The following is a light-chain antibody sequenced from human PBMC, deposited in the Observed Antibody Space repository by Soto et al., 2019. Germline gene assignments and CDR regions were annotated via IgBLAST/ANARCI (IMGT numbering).Light chain of an antibody. CDR1: SSNIGAGSD. J-gene: IGLJ1*01. V-gene: IGLV1-40*01. CDR2: DDN. Sequence: QSVLTQPPSASGTPGQRVTISCSGSSSNIGAGSDVHWYQQLPGTAPKLLIYDDNNRPSGVPDRFSGSKSGTSASLAITGLQAEDEADYYCQSYDTSGSDVFGTGTKLTVL. CDR3: QSYDTSGSDV.